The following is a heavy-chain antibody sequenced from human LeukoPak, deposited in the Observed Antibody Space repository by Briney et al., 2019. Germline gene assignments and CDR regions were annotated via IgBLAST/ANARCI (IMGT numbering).Heavy chain of an antibody. D-gene: IGHD5-12*01. J-gene: IGHJ2*01. CDR2: FGDTGMP. CDR3: AGWDGYGDL. V-gene: IGHV3-23*01. Sequence: GGSLRLSCVASGFSFSTYGMTWVRQAPGKGLEWVSGFGDTGMPHYRDSVKGRFSISRDNSKTSFYLQMNSRRAEDTAIYYCAGWDGYGDLWGRGTLVTVSS. CDR1: GFSFSTYG.